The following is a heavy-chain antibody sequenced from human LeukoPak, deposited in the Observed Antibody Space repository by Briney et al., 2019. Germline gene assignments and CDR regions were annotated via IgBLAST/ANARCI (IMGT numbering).Heavy chain of an antibody. D-gene: IGHD2-2*01. CDR2: IIPIFGTA. J-gene: IGHJ4*02. Sequence: ASVKVSCKASGGTFSSYAISWVRQAPGQGLEWMGGIIPIFGTANYAQKFQGRVTITADESTSTAYMELSSLRSEDTAVYYCARDAVTVATPYLDSWGQGTLVTVSS. V-gene: IGHV1-69*13. CDR3: ARDAVTVATPYLDS. CDR1: GGTFSSYA.